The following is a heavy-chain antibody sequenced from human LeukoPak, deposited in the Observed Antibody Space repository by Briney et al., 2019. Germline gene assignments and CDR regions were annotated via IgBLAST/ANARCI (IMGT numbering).Heavy chain of an antibody. CDR2: IRFDGGKK. CDR3: ARASYDSGGYASKEYFQH. J-gene: IGHJ1*01. CDR1: GFSFSTYG. Sequence: GGSLRLSCAASGFSFSTYGFHWVRQAPGKGLEWVTFIRFDGGKKNYADSVKGRFAISRDNSKNTVYLQMNSLRAEDTAVYYCARASYDSGGYASKEYFQHWGQGTLVTVSS. D-gene: IGHD3-22*01. V-gene: IGHV3-30*02.